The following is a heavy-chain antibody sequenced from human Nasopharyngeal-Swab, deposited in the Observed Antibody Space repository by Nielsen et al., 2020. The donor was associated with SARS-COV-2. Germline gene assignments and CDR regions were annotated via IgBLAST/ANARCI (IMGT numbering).Heavy chain of an antibody. CDR3: AHYASAAY. CDR2: INPDGSEM. V-gene: IGHV3-7*03. CDR1: GFPFPPSF. J-gene: IGHJ4*02. D-gene: IGHD2-2*01. Sequence: GESLKISCADSGFPFPPSFLPFVRQAPGKGLEWVANINPDGSEMQYVDSVKGRFTISRDNAENSLYLHMNSLRGDDTAVYYCAHYASAAYWGQGTLVTVSS.